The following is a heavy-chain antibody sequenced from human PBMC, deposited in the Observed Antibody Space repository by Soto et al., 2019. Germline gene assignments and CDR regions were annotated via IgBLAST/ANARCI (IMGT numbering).Heavy chain of an antibody. V-gene: IGHV3-23*01. Sequence: EVQLLESGGGLVQPGGSLRLSCAASGVTFSSYAMRWVRQAPGKGLEWVSAISGSGGSTYYADSVKGRFTISRDKSKNTLYLQTNRLRAEDTAVYYCAYSSTPFDYWGQGTLVTVSS. CDR1: GVTFSSYA. CDR3: AYSSTPFDY. D-gene: IGHD6-13*01. CDR2: ISGSGGST. J-gene: IGHJ4*02.